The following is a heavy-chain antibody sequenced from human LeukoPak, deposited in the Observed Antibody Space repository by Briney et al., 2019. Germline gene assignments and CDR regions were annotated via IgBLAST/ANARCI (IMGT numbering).Heavy chain of an antibody. Sequence: GASVKVSCKVSGYTLTELSMHWVRQAPGKGLEWMGGFDPEDGETIYAQKFQGRVTMTEDTSTDTAYMELSSLRSDDTAVYYCARDPPHLCSSTSCFGDYWGQGTLVTVSS. CDR2: FDPEDGET. CDR3: ARDPPHLCSSTSCFGDY. V-gene: IGHV1-24*01. D-gene: IGHD2-2*01. J-gene: IGHJ4*02. CDR1: GYTLTELS.